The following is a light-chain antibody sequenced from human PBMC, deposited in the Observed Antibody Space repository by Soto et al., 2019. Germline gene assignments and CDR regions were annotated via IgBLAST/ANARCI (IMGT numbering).Light chain of an antibody. CDR3: QSYACSLSGVV. V-gene: IGLV1-40*01. CDR1: SSNIGAGYD. Sequence: QSVLTQPPSVSGAPGQGVTISCTGNSSNIGAGYDVHWYRQLPGTAPKLLIYGGSNRPSGVPDRFSGSKSGTSASLAITGLQAEDEGEDYCQSYACSLSGVVFGGGTKLTVL. CDR2: GGS. J-gene: IGLJ2*01.